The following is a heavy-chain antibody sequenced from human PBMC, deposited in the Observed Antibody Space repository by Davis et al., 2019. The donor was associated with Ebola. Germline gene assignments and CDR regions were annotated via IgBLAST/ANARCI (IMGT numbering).Heavy chain of an antibody. Sequence: ASVKVSCKASGYTFTGYYMHWVRQAPGQGLEWMGWINPNSGGTNYAQKFQGWVTMTRDTSISTAYMELSSLRSEDTAVYYCARGNFGVVITHGFDVWGKGTTVTVSS. CDR3: ARGNFGVVITHGFDV. D-gene: IGHD3-3*01. CDR1: GYTFTGYY. CDR2: INPNSGGT. V-gene: IGHV1-2*04. J-gene: IGHJ6*04.